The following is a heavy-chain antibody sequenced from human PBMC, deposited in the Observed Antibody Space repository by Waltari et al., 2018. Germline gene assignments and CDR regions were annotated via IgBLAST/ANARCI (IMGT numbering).Heavy chain of an antibody. J-gene: IGHJ3*02. CDR2: RQPVGRQT. Sequence: EEQLVESGGDLVQPGGSLRLSCAASGFTFSSSWMTWVRQDPGKGREWVANRQPVGRQTSSVDSLRGRFTISRDNARKSLYLQMNSLRTEDTAVYYCARHGGSPRAEAIDIWGQGTLVTVSP. V-gene: IGHV3-7*01. D-gene: IGHD1-26*01. CDR3: ARHGGSPRAEAIDI. CDR1: GFTFSSSW.